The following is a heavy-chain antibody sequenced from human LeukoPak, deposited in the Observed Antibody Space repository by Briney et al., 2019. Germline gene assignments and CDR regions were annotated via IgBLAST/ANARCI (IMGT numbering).Heavy chain of an antibody. V-gene: IGHV4-34*01. CDR3: ASRYSSGWPFDY. CDR2: INHSGST. CDR1: GGSFSGYY. D-gene: IGHD6-19*01. Sequence: SETLSLTCAVYGGSFSGYYWSWIRQPPGKGLEWIGEINHSGSTNYNPSLKSRVTISVDTSKNQFSLKLSSVTAADTAVYYCASRYSSGWPFDYWGQGTLVTVSS. J-gene: IGHJ4*02.